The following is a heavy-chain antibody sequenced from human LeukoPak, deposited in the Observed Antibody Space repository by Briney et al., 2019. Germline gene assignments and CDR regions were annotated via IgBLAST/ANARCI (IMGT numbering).Heavy chain of an antibody. D-gene: IGHD3-22*01. CDR2: IYYSGST. Sequence: SETLSLTCTVSGGSISSYHWSWIRQPPGKGLEWIGYIYYSGSTNYNPSLKSRVTISVDTSKNQFSLKLSSVTAADTAVYYCARRYYYDSSGYYNYYYMDVWGKGTTVTVSS. CDR3: ARRYYYDSSGYYNYYYMDV. V-gene: IGHV4-59*08. CDR1: GGSISSYH. J-gene: IGHJ6*03.